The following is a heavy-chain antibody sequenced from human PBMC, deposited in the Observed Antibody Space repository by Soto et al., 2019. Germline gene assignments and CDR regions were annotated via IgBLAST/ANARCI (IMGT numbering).Heavy chain of an antibody. D-gene: IGHD2-2*01. CDR3: ARNRNVVVPAAVFWWFDP. CDR1: GGTFSSYA. Sequence: SVKVSCKASGGTFSSYAISWVRQAPGQGLEWMGGIIPIFGTANYAQKFQGRVTITADESTSTAYMELSSLRSEDTAVYYCARNRNVVVPAAVFWWFDPWGQGTLVTVSS. J-gene: IGHJ5*02. CDR2: IIPIFGTA. V-gene: IGHV1-69*13.